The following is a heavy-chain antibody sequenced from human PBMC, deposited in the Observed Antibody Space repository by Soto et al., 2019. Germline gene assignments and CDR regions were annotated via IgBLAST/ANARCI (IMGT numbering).Heavy chain of an antibody. Sequence: QVQLVESGGGVVQPGRSLRLSCAASGFIFSSYALHWVRQAPGKGLEWVALISYDGSNKYYADSVKGRFTISGDNSKNTLYMQMNSLSAAATAVYYCARVSALRAFDPWGQGTLVTVSS. D-gene: IGHD2-15*01. J-gene: IGHJ5*02. CDR3: ARVSALRAFDP. CDR2: ISYDGSNK. V-gene: IGHV3-30-3*01. CDR1: GFIFSSYA.